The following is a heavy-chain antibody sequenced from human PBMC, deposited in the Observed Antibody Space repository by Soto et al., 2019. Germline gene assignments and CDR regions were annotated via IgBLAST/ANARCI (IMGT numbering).Heavy chain of an antibody. Sequence: EVQLVESGGGLVQPGGSLRLSCAVSGFTVSSKYMSWVRQAPGKGLEWVSLINRGGSISYADSVKSRLTITKDTSKNQVVLTMADLDPADTGTYYCAHRVLRTVFGLVTTTAIYFDFWGQGTPVAVSS. J-gene: IGHJ4*02. CDR1: GFTVSSKY. V-gene: IGHV3-66*01. CDR2: INRGGSI. CDR3: AHRVLRTVFGLVTTTAIYFDF. D-gene: IGHD3-3*01.